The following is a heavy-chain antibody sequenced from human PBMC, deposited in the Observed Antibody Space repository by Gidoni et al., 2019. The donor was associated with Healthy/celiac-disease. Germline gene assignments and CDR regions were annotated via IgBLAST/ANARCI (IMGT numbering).Heavy chain of an antibody. CDR2: IIPIFGTA. V-gene: IGHV1-69*06. D-gene: IGHD5-18*01. Sequence: QVQLVQSGAEVKKPGSSVKVSCKASGGTFSSYAISWVRQAPGQGLEWMGGIIPIFGTANYAQKFQGRVTITADKSTSTAYMELSSLRSEDTAVYYCARVRYSYGLEPGYFDYWGQGTLVTVSS. CDR3: ARVRYSYGLEPGYFDY. J-gene: IGHJ4*02. CDR1: GGTFSSYA.